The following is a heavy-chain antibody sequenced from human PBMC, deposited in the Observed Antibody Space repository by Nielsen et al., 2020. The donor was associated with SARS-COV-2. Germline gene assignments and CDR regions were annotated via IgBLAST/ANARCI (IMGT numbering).Heavy chain of an antibody. D-gene: IGHD3-16*01. CDR3: ARDRERTPSRRPGGYFDY. CDR2: ISWNSGSI. V-gene: IGHV3-9*01. CDR1: GFTFDDYA. Sequence: GGSLRLSCAASGFTFDDYAMHWVRQAPGKGLEWVSGISWNSGSIGYADSVKGRFTISRDNAKNSLYLQMNSLRAEDTAVYYCARDRERTPSRRPGGYFDYWGQGTLVTVSS. J-gene: IGHJ4*02.